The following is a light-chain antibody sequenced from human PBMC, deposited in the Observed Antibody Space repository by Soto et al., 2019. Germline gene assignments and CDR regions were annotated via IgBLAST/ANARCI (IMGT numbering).Light chain of an antibody. Sequence: QSALTQPASVSGSPGQSITISCTGTSSVVGSYNLVSWYQQYPGKAPKLMIYEVSKRPSGVSNRFSGSKSGHTASLTISGLQAEDEADYYCCSYAGSSTYVLVTGTKVTVL. J-gene: IGLJ1*01. CDR3: CSYAGSSTYV. CDR2: EVS. V-gene: IGLV2-23*02. CDR1: SSVVGSYNL.